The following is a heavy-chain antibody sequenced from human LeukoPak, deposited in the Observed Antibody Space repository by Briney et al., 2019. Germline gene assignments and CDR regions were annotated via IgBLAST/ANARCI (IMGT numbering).Heavy chain of an antibody. J-gene: IGHJ5*02. CDR1: GFTVNSNY. Sequence: GGSLRLSCAASGFTVNSNYWSWVRQAPGKGLEWVSVIYSGGTTYYADSVKGRFTFSRDNSKNMLHLQMNSLRAEDTAVYYCARGFNRGFDPWGQGTLVIISS. V-gene: IGHV3-53*01. CDR2: IYSGGTT. D-gene: IGHD3-10*01. CDR3: ARGFNRGFDP.